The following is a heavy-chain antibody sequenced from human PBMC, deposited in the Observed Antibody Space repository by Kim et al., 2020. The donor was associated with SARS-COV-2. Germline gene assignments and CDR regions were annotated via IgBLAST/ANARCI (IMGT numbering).Heavy chain of an antibody. CDR2: SEK. V-gene: IGHV3-7*01. CDR3: AKTSGFFDV. Sequence: SEKFCLDSVTGRFTISRDNADNSLFLQMDSLRAEDTAVYYCAKTSGFFDVWGPGTLVTVSP. J-gene: IGHJ4*02. D-gene: IGHD3-10*01.